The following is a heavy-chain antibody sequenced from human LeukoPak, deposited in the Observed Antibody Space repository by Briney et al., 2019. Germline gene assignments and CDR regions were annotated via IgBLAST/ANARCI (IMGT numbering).Heavy chain of an antibody. D-gene: IGHD6-13*01. CDR3: ARSGYSSSWYTD. Sequence: SETLSLTCTVSGGSISSGGYYWSWIRRHPGKGLEWIGEINHSGSTNYNPSLKSRVTISVDTSKNQFSLKLSSVTAADTAVYYCARSGYSSSWYTDWGQGTLVTVSS. J-gene: IGHJ4*02. V-gene: IGHV4-31*03. CDR2: INHSGST. CDR1: GGSISSGGYY.